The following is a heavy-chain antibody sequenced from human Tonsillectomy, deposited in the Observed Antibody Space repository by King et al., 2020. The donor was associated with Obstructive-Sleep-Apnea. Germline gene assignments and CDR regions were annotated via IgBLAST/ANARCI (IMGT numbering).Heavy chain of an antibody. J-gene: IGHJ2*01. CDR1: GGSISSYS. D-gene: IGHD6-19*01. CDR3: ARSPGAVAGNWYFDL. CDR2: IYYSGTT. V-gene: IGHV4-59*01. Sequence: LQESGPGLVKPSETLSLTCAVSGGSISSYSWSWIRQPPGKGLEWIGYIYYSGTTNYNPSLKSRVTISVDTSKNQVSLKLTSVTAADTAVYYCARSPGAVAGNWYFDLCGRGTLVTVSS.